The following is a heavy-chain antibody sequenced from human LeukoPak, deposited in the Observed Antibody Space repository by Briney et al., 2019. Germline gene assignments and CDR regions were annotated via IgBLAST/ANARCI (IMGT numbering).Heavy chain of an antibody. CDR1: GFTVSSNY. J-gene: IGHJ4*02. Sequence: GGSLRLSCAASGFTVSSNYMSWVRQAPGKGLEWVSVIYSGGSTYYADSVKGRFTISRDNSKNTLYLQMNSLRAEDTAVYYCARVHDSSGYFDYWGQGTLVTVSS. V-gene: IGHV3-53*01. D-gene: IGHD3-22*01. CDR2: IYSGGST. CDR3: ARVHDSSGYFDY.